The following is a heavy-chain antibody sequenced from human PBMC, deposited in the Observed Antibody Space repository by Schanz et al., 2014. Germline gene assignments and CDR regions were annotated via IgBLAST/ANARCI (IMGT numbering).Heavy chain of an antibody. CDR2: VHPGGST. D-gene: IGHD3-10*02. Sequence: EVQLVESGGGLVQPGGSLRLSCVVSGFIVRSNYMTWVRQAPGKGLEWVSFVHPGGSTYYPDSVKGRFTISRDSSKNTLYLQMNSLRPEHPAIYYCAKNQYDDVDLSSFCFDSWGQGTLVTVSS. CDR3: AKNQYDDVDLSSFCFDS. V-gene: IGHV3-66*01. J-gene: IGHJ4*02. CDR1: GFIVRSNY.